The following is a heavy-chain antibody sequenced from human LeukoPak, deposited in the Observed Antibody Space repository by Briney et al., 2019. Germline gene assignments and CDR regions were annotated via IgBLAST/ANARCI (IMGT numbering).Heavy chain of an antibody. CDR3: VKAPGSLWFGELSY. CDR1: GFTFSSYA. J-gene: IGHJ4*02. D-gene: IGHD3-10*01. V-gene: IGHV3-64D*06. CDR2: ISSNGGST. Sequence: GGSLRPSWSPSGFTFSSYAMHWVRQAPGKGLEYVSAISSNGGSTYYADSVKGRFTISRDNSKNTLYLQMSSLRTEDTAVYYCVKAPGSLWFGELSYWGQGTLVTVSS.